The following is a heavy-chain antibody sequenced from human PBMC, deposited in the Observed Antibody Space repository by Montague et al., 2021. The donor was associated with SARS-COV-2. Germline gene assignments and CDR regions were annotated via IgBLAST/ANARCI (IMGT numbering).Heavy chain of an antibody. Sequence: SLRLSCAASGFTFSNYGISWVRQAPGKGLEWVSAISSDSVGSTNYADSVRGRFTIPRDNSKNTLHVQMNSLRAEDTAVYYCAKGSSGYPHYFDYWGQGTLVTVSS. CDR2: ISSDSVGST. J-gene: IGHJ4*02. CDR3: AKGSSGYPHYFDY. CDR1: GFTFSNYG. D-gene: IGHD3-22*01. V-gene: IGHV3-23*01.